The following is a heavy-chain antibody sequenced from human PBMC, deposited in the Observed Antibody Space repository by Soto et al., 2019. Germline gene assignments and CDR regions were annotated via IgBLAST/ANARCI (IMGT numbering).Heavy chain of an antibody. D-gene: IGHD6-19*01. Sequence: VQLLESGGGLVQPGGPLRLSCAASGFIFRDYAMNWVRQAPGKGLEWVSDISGSGDSARYADSVKGRFTISRDNSRNTLYLQINSLRVDDTAVYYCGKERRGSGWSVCNFWGQGTLVTVSS. CDR1: GFIFRDYA. CDR3: GKERRGSGWSVCNF. J-gene: IGHJ4*02. CDR2: ISGSGDSA. V-gene: IGHV3-23*01.